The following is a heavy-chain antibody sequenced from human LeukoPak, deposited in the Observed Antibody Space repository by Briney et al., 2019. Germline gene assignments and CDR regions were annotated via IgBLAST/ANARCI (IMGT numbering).Heavy chain of an antibody. CDR1: GGSINSYY. D-gene: IGHD6-6*01. J-gene: IGHJ4*02. V-gene: IGHV4-59*01. CDR3: ARSIAAPLTRYYFDY. Sequence: TSETLSLTCTVSGGSINSYYWSWIRQPPGKGLEWIGYIYYSGSTNYNPSLKSRVTISVDTSKNQFSLRLSSVTAADTAVYYCARSIAAPLTRYYFDYWGQGTLVTVSS. CDR2: IYYSGST.